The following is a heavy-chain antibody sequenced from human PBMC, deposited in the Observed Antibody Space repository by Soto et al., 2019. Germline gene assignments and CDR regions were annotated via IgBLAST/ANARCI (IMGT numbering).Heavy chain of an antibody. CDR3: ATDPSSGWDYYYGMDV. CDR2: FDPEDGET. D-gene: IGHD6-19*01. CDR1: GYTLTELS. V-gene: IGHV1-24*01. Sequence: ASVKVSCKVSGYTLTELSMHWVRQAPGKGLEWMGGFDPEDGETIYAQKFQGRVTMTEDTSTDTAYMELSSLRSEDTAVYYCATDPSSGWDYYYGMDVWGQGTTVTVSS. J-gene: IGHJ6*02.